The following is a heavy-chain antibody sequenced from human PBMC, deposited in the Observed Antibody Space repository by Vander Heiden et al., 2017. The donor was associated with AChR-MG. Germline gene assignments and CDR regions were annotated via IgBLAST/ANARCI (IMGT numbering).Heavy chain of an antibody. J-gene: IGHJ6*03. V-gene: IGHV3-7*01. Sequence: EVQLVESGGGLVQPGGSLRLSCAVSGFTFRGYWMSWVRQAPGKGLEWVATIKEDGSEKYYVDSVKGRFTISRDNAKNSLYLQMNSLRVEDTAVYYCARESTTTYYYNYMDVWGKGTTVTVSS. CDR3: ARESTTTYYYNYMDV. CDR1: GFTFRGYW. D-gene: IGHD1-1*01. CDR2: IKEDGSEK.